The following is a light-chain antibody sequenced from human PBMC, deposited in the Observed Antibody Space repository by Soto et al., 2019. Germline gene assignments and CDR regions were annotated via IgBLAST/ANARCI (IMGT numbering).Light chain of an antibody. J-gene: IGKJ4*01. CDR1: QSVSSY. V-gene: IGKV3-11*01. CDR3: QQRSNWPPLT. Sequence: EIVLTQSPATLSLSPGERATLSCRASQSVSSYLAWYRQKPGQAPRLLIYDASNRATGIPARFSGSGSGTDLTLTISSLEPEDFAVYYCQQRSNWPPLTFGGGTKVDIK. CDR2: DAS.